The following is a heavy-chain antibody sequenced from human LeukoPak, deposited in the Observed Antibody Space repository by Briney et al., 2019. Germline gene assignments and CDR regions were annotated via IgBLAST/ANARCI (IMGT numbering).Heavy chain of an antibody. CDR1: GGTFSSYA. Sequence: GASVKVSCKASGGTFSSYAISWVRQAPGQGLEWMGRIIPIFGIANYAQKFQGRVTITADKSTSTAYMELSSLRAEDTAVYYCAKDLVVTVRYYYYGMDVWGQGTTVTVSS. V-gene: IGHV1-69*04. CDR3: AKDLVVTVRYYYYGMDV. CDR2: IIPIFGIA. D-gene: IGHD4-17*01. J-gene: IGHJ6*02.